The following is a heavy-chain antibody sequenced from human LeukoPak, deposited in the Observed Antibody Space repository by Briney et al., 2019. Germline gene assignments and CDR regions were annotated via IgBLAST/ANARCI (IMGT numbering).Heavy chain of an antibody. J-gene: IGHJ5*02. CDR2: IIPIFGTA. V-gene: IGHV1-69*05. Sequence: ASVKVSCKASGYTFTGYYMHWVRQAPGQGLEWMGGIIPIFGTANYAQKFQGRVTITTDESTGTAYMELSSLRSEDTAVYYCARAPILYATNWFDPWGQGTLVTVSS. D-gene: IGHD2-8*01. CDR1: GYTFTGYY. CDR3: ARAPILYATNWFDP.